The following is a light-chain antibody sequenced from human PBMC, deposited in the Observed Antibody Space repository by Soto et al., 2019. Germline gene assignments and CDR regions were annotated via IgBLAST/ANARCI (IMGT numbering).Light chain of an antibody. V-gene: IGKV3-20*01. CDR2: GGS. J-gene: IGKJ1*01. Sequence: VLTQSPGTLSLSPGERATLSCRASQSVSRTYFAWYQQKPGQAPRLLIYGGSSRATGIPDRFSGSGSGTDFTLTISRLEPEDFAVYYCQQYGITPRTFGQGTKVEIK. CDR1: QSVSRTY. CDR3: QQYGITPRT.